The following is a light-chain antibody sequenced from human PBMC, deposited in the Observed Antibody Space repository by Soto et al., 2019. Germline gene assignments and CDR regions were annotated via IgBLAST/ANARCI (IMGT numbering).Light chain of an antibody. V-gene: IGKV3-15*01. CDR2: GIS. Sequence: EIVMTQSPATLSVSPGERATLSCRASQRVGRNLAWYQQKPGQAPRLLLYGISTRATGIPARFRGSGSGTDFTLAISILQSEDFAVYYCQQYYDWSTFGPGTKVEIK. CDR3: QQYYDWST. J-gene: IGKJ3*01. CDR1: QRVGRN.